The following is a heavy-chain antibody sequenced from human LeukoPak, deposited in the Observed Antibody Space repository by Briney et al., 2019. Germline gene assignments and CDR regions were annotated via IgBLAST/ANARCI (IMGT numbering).Heavy chain of an antibody. CDR2: ISGSGGST. J-gene: IGHJ4*02. Sequence: GGSLRLSCAASGFTFSSYAMSWVRQAPGKGLEWVSAISGSGGSTYYADSVKGRFTISRDNSRNTLYLQMNSLKTEDTAVYYCATDGSPPVIYFDYWGQGTLVTVSS. V-gene: IGHV3-23*01. CDR1: GFTFSSYA. D-gene: IGHD1-26*01. CDR3: ATDGSPPVIYFDY.